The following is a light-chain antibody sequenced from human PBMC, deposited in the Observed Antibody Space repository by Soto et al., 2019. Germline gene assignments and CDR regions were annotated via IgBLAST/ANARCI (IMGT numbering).Light chain of an antibody. J-gene: IGLJ1*01. CDR1: SSNIGNNY. CDR2: ENN. Sequence: QSVLTQPPSVSAAPGQKVTISCSGSSSNIGNNYVSWYQQLPGTAPNLLIYENNKRPSGIPDRFSGSKSGTSATLGITGLQTGDEADYYCGTWDSSRSADVFGTGTKLTVL. CDR3: GTWDSSRSADV. V-gene: IGLV1-51*02.